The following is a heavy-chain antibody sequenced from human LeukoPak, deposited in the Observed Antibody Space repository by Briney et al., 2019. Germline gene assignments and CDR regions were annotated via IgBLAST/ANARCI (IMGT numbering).Heavy chain of an antibody. J-gene: IGHJ6*02. CDR2: TYYRSKWYN. D-gene: IGHD6-19*01. V-gene: IGHV6-1*01. CDR1: GDSVSSNSAA. Sequence: SQTLSLTCAISGDSVSSNSAAWNWIRQSPSRGLEWLGRTYYRSKWYNDYAVSVKSRITINPDTSKNQFSLQLNSVTPEDTAVYYCARARRIAVAGRTGVYYYGMDVWGQGTTVTVSS. CDR3: ARARRIAVAGRTGVYYYGMDV.